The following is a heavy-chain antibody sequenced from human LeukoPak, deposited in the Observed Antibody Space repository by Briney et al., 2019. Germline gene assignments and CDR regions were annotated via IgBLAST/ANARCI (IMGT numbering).Heavy chain of an antibody. Sequence: GGSLRLSCAASGFTFSSYWMSWVRQAPGKGLEWVANIKQDGSEKYYVDSVKGRFTISRDNAKNSPYLQMNSLRAEDTAVYYCARGYCSGGSCYGDYWGQGTLVTVSS. V-gene: IGHV3-7*03. J-gene: IGHJ4*02. CDR2: IKQDGSEK. CDR3: ARGYCSGGSCYGDY. CDR1: GFTFSSYW. D-gene: IGHD2-15*01.